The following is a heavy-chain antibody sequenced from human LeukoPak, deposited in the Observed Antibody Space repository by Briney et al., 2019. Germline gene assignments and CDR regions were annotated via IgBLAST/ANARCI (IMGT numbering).Heavy chain of an antibody. J-gene: IGHJ5*02. D-gene: IGHD4-17*01. CDR1: GYTFTSYA. V-gene: IGHV1-3*01. Sequence: GASVKVSCKASGYTFTSYAMHWVRQAPGQRLEWMGWINAGNGNTKYSQKFQGRVTITRDASASTAYMELSSLRSEDTAVYYCARDKWSTTVTSYWSDPWGQGTLVTVSS. CDR2: INAGNGNT. CDR3: ARDKWSTTVTSYWSDP.